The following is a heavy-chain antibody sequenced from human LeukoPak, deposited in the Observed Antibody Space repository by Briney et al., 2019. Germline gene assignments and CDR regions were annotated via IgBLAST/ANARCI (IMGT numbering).Heavy chain of an antibody. D-gene: IGHD5-12*01. CDR2: INPSGGST. CDR1: GYTFTSYY. Sequence: ASVKVSCKASGYTFTSYYMHWVRQAPGQGLEWMGIINPSGGSTSYAQKFQGRVTMTRDTSTSTVYMELSSLRSEDTAVYYCARDRLVATISNLDSSGCDYWGQGTLVTVSS. J-gene: IGHJ4*02. CDR3: ARDRLVATISNLDSSGCDY. V-gene: IGHV1-46*01.